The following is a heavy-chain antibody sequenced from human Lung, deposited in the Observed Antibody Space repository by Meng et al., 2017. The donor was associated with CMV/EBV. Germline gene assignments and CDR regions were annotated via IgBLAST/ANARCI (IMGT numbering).Heavy chain of an antibody. V-gene: IGHV1-18*01. D-gene: IGHD1-26*01. Sequence: AQVGQAGGEVKKPGSSVKVSCKASGYTFTNYVTPWLRQAPGQGLEWMGWISAYNGNTNYAQTLQGRLTMTTDTSTSTAYMELRSLRSDDTAVYYCARVEVGITSGDYWGQGTLVTVSS. CDR3: ARVEVGITSGDY. J-gene: IGHJ4*02. CDR2: ISAYNGNT. CDR1: GYTFTNYV.